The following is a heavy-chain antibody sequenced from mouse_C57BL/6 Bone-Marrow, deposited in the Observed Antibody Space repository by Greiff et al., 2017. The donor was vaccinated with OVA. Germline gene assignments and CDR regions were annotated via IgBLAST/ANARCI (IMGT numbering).Heavy chain of an antibody. D-gene: IGHD2-3*01. J-gene: IGHJ2*01. CDR1: GFTFTDYY. Sequence: EVQRVESGGGLVQPGGSLSLSCAASGFTFTDYYMSWVRQPPGQALEWLGFIRNKANGYTTDYSASVKGRFTISRDNSQSILYLQLKVLRAEDSATSYYARSTDGYFKVYFDYWGQGTTLTVSS. CDR2: IRNKANGYTT. V-gene: IGHV7-3*01. CDR3: ARSTDGYFKVYFDY.